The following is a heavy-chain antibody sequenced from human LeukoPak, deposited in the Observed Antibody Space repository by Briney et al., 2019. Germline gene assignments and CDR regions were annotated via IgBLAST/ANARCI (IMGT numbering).Heavy chain of an antibody. CDR1: GFTFSSYW. D-gene: IGHD6-13*01. Sequence: PGGSLRLSCVASGFTFSSYWMHWVRQAPGKGLEWVSRITSDGSTTTYADSVKGRFTISRDNARNTLYLQMISLGAADTAMYYCARVGHGSSWFDSWGQGTLVIVSS. V-gene: IGHV3-74*01. J-gene: IGHJ5*01. CDR2: ITSDGSTT. CDR3: ARVGHGSSWFDS.